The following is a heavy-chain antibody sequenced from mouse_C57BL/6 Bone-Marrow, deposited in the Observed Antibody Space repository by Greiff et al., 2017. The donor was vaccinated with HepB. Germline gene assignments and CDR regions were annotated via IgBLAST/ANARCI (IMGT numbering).Heavy chain of an antibody. V-gene: IGHV1-5*01. Sequence: EVQRVESGTVLARPGASVKMSCKTSGYTFTSYWMHWVKQRPGQGLEWIGAIYPGNSDTSYNQKFKGKAKLTAVTSASNAYMELSSLTNEDSAVYYCTRAATVVATDAMDYWGQGTSVTVSS. J-gene: IGHJ4*01. CDR3: TRAATVVATDAMDY. CDR1: GYTFTSYW. CDR2: IYPGNSDT. D-gene: IGHD1-1*01.